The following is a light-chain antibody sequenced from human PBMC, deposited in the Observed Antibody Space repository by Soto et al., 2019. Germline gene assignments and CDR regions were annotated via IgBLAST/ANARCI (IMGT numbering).Light chain of an antibody. Sequence: QSVLTQPPSASGTPGQRVTISCSGSSSNIGSTTANWYQQVPGTAPKLLIHSSNQRPSGVPDRFSGSESGTSASLAFSWVQSEDEADYYCAAWDDSLNAWVFGGGTKLTVL. CDR3: AAWDDSLNAWV. CDR2: SSN. V-gene: IGLV1-44*01. CDR1: SSNIGSTT. J-gene: IGLJ3*02.